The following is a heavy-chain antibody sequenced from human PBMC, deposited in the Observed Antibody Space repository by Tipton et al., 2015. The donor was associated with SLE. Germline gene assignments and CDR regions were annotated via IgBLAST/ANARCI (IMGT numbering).Heavy chain of an antibody. CDR1: GFTFSKYG. Sequence: SLRLSCATSGFTFSKYGMHWVRQAPGKGLEWVAVISYHGSNKYYADSVQGRFTISRDNSKNTLYLQMNSLRAEDTAVYYCAKDQGGRGGFDYWGQGTLVTVSS. CDR2: ISYHGSNK. D-gene: IGHD5-24*01. J-gene: IGHJ4*02. V-gene: IGHV3-30*18. CDR3: AKDQGGRGGFDY.